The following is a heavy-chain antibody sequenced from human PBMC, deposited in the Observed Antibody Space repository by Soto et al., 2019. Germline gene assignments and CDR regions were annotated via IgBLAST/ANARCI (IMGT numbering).Heavy chain of an antibody. Sequence: QVQLQESGPGLVKPSGTLSLTCAVSGGSFTSNNWWTWVRQPPGQGLEWIGEIYRTGSTNYNPSLKSRDTISLDKSETHFSLKVTSLTAADTAVYSCASRDPGTSVDYWGQGTLVTVSS. D-gene: IGHD1-7*01. CDR1: GGSFTSNNW. V-gene: IGHV4-4*02. CDR2: IYRTGST. J-gene: IGHJ4*02. CDR3: ASRDPGTSVDY.